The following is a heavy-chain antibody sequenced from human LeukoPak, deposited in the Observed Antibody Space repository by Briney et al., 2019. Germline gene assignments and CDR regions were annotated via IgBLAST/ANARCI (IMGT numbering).Heavy chain of an antibody. J-gene: IGHJ6*03. D-gene: IGHD2-2*02. V-gene: IGHV4-59*01. CDR3: ARDHCSSTSCYTDYYMDV. Sequence: PSETLSLTCTVSGGSISSYYWSWIRQPPGKGLEWIGYIYYSGSTNYNPSLKGRVTISVDTSKNQFSLKLSSVTAADTAVYYCARDHCSSTSCYTDYYMDVWGKGTTVTVSS. CDR1: GGSISSYY. CDR2: IYYSGST.